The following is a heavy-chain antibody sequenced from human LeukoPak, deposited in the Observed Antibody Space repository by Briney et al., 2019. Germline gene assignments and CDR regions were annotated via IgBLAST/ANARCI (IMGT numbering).Heavy chain of an antibody. Sequence: KPSETLSLTCTVSGGSISSSSYYWGWIRQPPGKGLEWIGSIYYSGSTYYNPSLKSRVTISVDTSKNQFSLKLSSVTAADTAVYYCARDEVRGSMVRGVISRSYWGQGTLVTVSS. V-gene: IGHV4-39*07. CDR3: ARDEVRGSMVRGVISRSY. CDR2: IYYSGST. J-gene: IGHJ4*02. D-gene: IGHD3-10*01. CDR1: GGSISSSSYY.